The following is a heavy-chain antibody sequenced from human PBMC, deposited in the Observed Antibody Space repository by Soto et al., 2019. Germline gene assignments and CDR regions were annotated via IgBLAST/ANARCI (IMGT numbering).Heavy chain of an antibody. Sequence: RGSLRLSCAASGFIFSNFGMHWVRQAPGKGLEWVAGVWYDGSNGVSADSVKGRFTISRDNAKNTLYLQMTSLRAEDTAVYYCARDPRTACESDMDGWGQGTTVIFCS. CDR2: VWYDGSNG. J-gene: IGHJ6*02. V-gene: IGHV3-33*01. CDR1: GFIFSNFG. CDR3: ARDPRTACESDMDG. D-gene: IGHD2-21*01.